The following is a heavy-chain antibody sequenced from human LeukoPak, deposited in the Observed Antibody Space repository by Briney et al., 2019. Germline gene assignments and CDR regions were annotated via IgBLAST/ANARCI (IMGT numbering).Heavy chain of an antibody. D-gene: IGHD3-10*01. J-gene: IGHJ6*03. CDR1: GFIFSSYW. CDR3: AGHFGSGRWHYYYMGV. Sequence: GGSLRLSCAASGFIFSSYWMHWVRQAPGKGLVWVSRIHSDGSSAIYADSVKGRFTISRDNAKNTLYLQMNSLRVDDTAVYYCAGHFGSGRWHYYYMGVWGKGTTVTVSS. V-gene: IGHV3-74*01. CDR2: IHSDGSSA.